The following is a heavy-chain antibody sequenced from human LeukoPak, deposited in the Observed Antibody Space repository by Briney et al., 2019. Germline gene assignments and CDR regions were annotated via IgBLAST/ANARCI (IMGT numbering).Heavy chain of an antibody. D-gene: IGHD3-16*01. CDR1: GFTFNNYY. V-gene: IGHV3-7*01. J-gene: IGHJ4*02. CDR3: ARDGGSGADY. Sequence: GGSLRLSCATSGFTFNNYYMTWVRQAPGKGLEWVAHIMEDGSEKHYVDSVKGRFTISRDNAKNSLYLQMNSLRAEDTAVYCCARDGGSGADYWGQGTLVSVSS. CDR2: IMEDGSEK.